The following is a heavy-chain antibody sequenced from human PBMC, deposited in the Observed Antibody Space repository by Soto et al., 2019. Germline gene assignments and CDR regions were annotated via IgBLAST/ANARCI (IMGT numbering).Heavy chain of an antibody. Sequence: EVQLVESGGGLVKPGGSLRLYCAASGFTFSSYSMNWVRQAPGKGLEWVSSISSSSSYIDYADSVKGRFTISRDNAKNSLDLQMNSLRAEDTAVYYCARDGNSKEGFDYWGQGTLVTVSS. CDR2: ISSSSSYI. CDR1: GFTFSSYS. D-gene: IGHD1-1*01. V-gene: IGHV3-21*01. J-gene: IGHJ4*02. CDR3: ARDGNSKEGFDY.